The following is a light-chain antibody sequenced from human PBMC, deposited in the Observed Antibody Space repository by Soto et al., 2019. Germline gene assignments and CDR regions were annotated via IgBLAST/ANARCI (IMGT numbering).Light chain of an antibody. CDR3: SSYTSSSTLGV. J-gene: IGLJ1*01. CDR1: SSDVGGYNY. V-gene: IGLV2-14*01. CDR2: DVS. Sequence: QSALTQPASVSGSPGQSITISCTGTSSDVGGYNYVSWYQQHPGKAPKLMIYDVSNRPSGVSNRFSGSKSGNTASLTISGVQAEDEAAYYCSSYTSSSTLGVFGTGTKLTVL.